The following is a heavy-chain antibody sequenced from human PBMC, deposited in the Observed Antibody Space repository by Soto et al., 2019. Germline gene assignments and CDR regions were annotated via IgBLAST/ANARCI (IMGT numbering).Heavy chain of an antibody. CDR2: ISGSGGST. V-gene: IGHV3-23*01. CDR1: GFTFSSYA. Sequence: PGGSLRLSCAASGFTFSSYAMSWVRQAPGKGLEWVSAISGSGGSTYYADSVKGRFTISRDNSKNTLYLQMNSLRAEDTAVYYCAKAYNLEWLSDLFDYWGQGTLVTVSS. CDR3: AKAYNLEWLSDLFDY. D-gene: IGHD3-3*01. J-gene: IGHJ4*02.